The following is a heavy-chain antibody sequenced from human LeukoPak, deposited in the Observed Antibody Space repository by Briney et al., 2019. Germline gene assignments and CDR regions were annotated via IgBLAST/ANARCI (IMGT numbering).Heavy chain of an antibody. J-gene: IGHJ6*03. D-gene: IGHD5-18*01. V-gene: IGHV1-3*03. CDR3: ARDLIEYSYGFYYYYMDV. CDR1: GYTFTSYA. CDR2: INAGNGNT. Sequence: ASVKVSCKASGYTFTSYAMHWVRQAPGQRLEWMGWINAGNGNTKYSQEFQGRATITRDTSASTAYMELSSLRSEDMAVYYCARDLIEYSYGFYYYYMDVWGKGTTVTVSS.